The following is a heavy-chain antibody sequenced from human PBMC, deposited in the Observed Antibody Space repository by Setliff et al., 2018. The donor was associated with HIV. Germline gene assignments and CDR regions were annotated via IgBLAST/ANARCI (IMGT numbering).Heavy chain of an antibody. J-gene: IGHJ3*01. Sequence: ASVKVSCKASGYTFTDYYMHWMRQAPGRGLEWMGWIYPKSGDTNYEQKFQGRVTITRDTSMSTVYMALTGLTSDDTAVYYCAKQGYSDSLYAFDVWGQGTMVTVSS. CDR2: IYPKSGDT. D-gene: IGHD1-26*01. CDR1: GYTFTDYY. V-gene: IGHV1-2*02. CDR3: AKQGYSDSLYAFDV.